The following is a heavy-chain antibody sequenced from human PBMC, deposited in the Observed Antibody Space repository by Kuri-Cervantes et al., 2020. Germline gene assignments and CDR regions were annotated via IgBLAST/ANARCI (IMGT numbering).Heavy chain of an antibody. CDR1: GGSISSSNW. D-gene: IGHD3-22*01. CDR3: ARGGRGMVISAFDI. CDR2: IYYTGSA. Sequence: SETLSLTCAVSGGSISSSNWWSWVRQPPGKGLEWIGYIYYTGSANYNPSLNSRGTISVDTSKNQFSLNLDSVSAADTAVYYCARGGRGMVISAFDIWGHGTMVTVSS. V-gene: IGHV4-4*02. J-gene: IGHJ3*02.